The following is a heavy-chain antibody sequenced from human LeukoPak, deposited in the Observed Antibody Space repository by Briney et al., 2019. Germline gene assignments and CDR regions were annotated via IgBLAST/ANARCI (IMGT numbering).Heavy chain of an antibody. CDR1: GFTFSTYW. CDR2: INSDGSIT. J-gene: IGHJ3*02. CDR3: AGSPYGSNSEI. D-gene: IGHD4-23*01. V-gene: IGHV3-74*01. Sequence: PGGSLRLSCAASGFTFSTYWMHWFRQAPGKGLVWVTRINSDGSITDYEDSVKGRFTISRDNAKNTLYLQMNSLRAQDTAVYYCAGSPYGSNSEIWGLGTMVTVSS.